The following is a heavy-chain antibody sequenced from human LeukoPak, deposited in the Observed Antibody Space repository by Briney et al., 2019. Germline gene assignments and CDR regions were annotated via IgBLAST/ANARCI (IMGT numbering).Heavy chain of an antibody. V-gene: IGHV4-31*03. CDR2: IYYSGST. Sequence: SPSETLSLTCTVSGGSISSGGYSWSWIRQHPGKGLEWIGYIYYSGSTYYNPSLKSRVTISVDTSKNQFSLKLSSVTAADTAVYYCARDPAAGHAFDIWGQGTLVTVSS. CDR3: ARDPAAGHAFDI. J-gene: IGHJ4*02. D-gene: IGHD3-16*01. CDR1: GGSISSGGYS.